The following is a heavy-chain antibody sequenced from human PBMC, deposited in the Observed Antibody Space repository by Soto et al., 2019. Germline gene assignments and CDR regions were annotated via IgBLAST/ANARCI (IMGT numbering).Heavy chain of an antibody. CDR3: ARGAMANFDY. CDR1: GGTFGSQG. V-gene: IGHV1-69*13. Sequence: SVKVSCKASGGTFGSQGIAWVRQAPGQGLEWMGGFIAMLGTPTYAKKVQGRATISADESLTSSYLELRSLRSEDTGVYFCARGAMANFDYWGQGTVVTVSS. D-gene: IGHD5-18*01. CDR2: FIAMLGTP. J-gene: IGHJ4*02.